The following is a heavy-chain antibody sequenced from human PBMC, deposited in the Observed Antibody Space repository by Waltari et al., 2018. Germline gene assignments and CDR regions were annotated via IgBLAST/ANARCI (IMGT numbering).Heavy chain of an antibody. CDR3: ASGTDGSFDY. CDR2: ISSSSSYI. CDR1: GFTFSSYS. J-gene: IGHJ4*02. D-gene: IGHD1-26*01. V-gene: IGHV3-21*01. Sequence: EVQLVESGGGLVKPGGSLRLSCAASGFTFSSYSMNWVRQAPGKGLEWVSSISSSSSYIYYADSVKGRFTISRDNAKNSLYLQMNSLRAEDTAVYYCASGTDGSFDYWGLGTLVTVSS.